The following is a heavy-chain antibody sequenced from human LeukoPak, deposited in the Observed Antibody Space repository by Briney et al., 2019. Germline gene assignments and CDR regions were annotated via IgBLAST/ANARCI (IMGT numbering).Heavy chain of an antibody. CDR2: ISAYNGNT. D-gene: IGHD2-2*01. CDR1: GYTFTSYG. Sequence: GASVKVSCKASGYTFTSYGISWVRQAPGQGLEWMGWISAYNGNTNYAQKLQGRVTMTTDTSTSTAYMELRSLRSDDTAVYYCARRRGGPSSTSFDDYWGQGTLVTVSS. V-gene: IGHV1-18*01. CDR3: ARRRGGPSSTSFDDY. J-gene: IGHJ4*02.